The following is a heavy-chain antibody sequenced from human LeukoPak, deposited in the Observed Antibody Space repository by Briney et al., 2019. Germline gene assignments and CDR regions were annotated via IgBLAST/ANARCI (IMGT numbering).Heavy chain of an antibody. CDR1: GGSISSYY. CDR2: ISDSGGST. D-gene: IGHD4-23*01. Sequence: PSETLSLTCTVSGGSISSYYWTWVRQAPGKGLEWVSAISDSGGSTFYADSVRGRFTISRDNSKNTLYLQMNSLRAEDTAVYYCAKDSVVPGLADYWGQGTLVTVSS. V-gene: IGHV3-23*01. CDR3: AKDSVVPGLADY. J-gene: IGHJ4*02.